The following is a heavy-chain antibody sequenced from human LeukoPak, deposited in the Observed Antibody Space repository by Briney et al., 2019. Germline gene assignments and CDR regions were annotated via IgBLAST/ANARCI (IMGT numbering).Heavy chain of an antibody. CDR1: GFTFSVYG. D-gene: IGHD3-9*01. J-gene: IGHJ4*02. V-gene: IGHV3-49*04. CDR2: IRSKAYGGTT. CDR3: TRAVGFGEDTASSYDILTGYLDY. Sequence: GGSLRLSCAASGFTFSVYGMNWVRQAPGKGLEWVGFIRSKAYGGTTEYAASVKGRFTISRDDSKSIAYLQMNSLKTEDTAVYYCTRAVGFGEDTASSYDILTGYLDYWGQGTLVTVSS.